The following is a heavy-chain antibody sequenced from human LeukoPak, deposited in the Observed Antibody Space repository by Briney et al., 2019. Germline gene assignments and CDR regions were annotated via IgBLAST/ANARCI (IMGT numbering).Heavy chain of an antibody. D-gene: IGHD3-22*01. Sequence: GGSLRLSCAAFGFTVSTDHMCWARQAPGMGLEWVTVMDNGGNDHYADSVKGRFTISRDNSKNTLYLQMNSLKVEDTAMYYCAGGHSSGMIHYWGQGTLVTVSS. CDR3: AGGHSSGMIHY. V-gene: IGHV3-53*01. J-gene: IGHJ4*02. CDR1: GFTVSTDH. CDR2: MDNGGND.